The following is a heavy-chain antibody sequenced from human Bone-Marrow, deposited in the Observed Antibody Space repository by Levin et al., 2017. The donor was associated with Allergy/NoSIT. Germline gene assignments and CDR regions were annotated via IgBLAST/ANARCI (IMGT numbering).Heavy chain of an antibody. CDR1: GFTFSIYA. CDR3: AKCRSYYDILSGSEYLQH. J-gene: IGHJ1*01. CDR2: ITGNGGRT. Sequence: GESLKISCTASGFTFSIYAMSWVRQAPGKGLEWVSGITGNGGRTYDADSVKGRFTISRDNSKNTLYLQMNSLRAEDTAVYYCAKCRSYYDILSGSEYLQHWGRGTLVTVSA. V-gene: IGHV3-23*01. D-gene: IGHD3-9*01.